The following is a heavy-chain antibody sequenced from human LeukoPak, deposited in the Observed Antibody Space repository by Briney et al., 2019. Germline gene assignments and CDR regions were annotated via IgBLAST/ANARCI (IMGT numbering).Heavy chain of an antibody. J-gene: IGHJ4*01. D-gene: IGHD2-2*01. CDR2: ISSSSSYI. CDR1: GFTFSSYS. V-gene: IGHV3-21*01. CDR3: ARGKNLGYXXXTSCPXGXDY. Sequence: PGGSLRLSCAASGFTFSSYSMNWVRQAPGKGLEWVSSISSSSSYIYYADSVKGRFTISRDNAKNSLYLQMNSLRAEDTAVYYCARGKNLGYXXXTSCPXGXDYWGXXXXVT.